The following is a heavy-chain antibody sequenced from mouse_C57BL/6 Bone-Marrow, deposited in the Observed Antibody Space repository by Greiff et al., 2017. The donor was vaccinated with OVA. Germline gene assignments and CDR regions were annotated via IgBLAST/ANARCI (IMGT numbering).Heavy chain of an antibody. D-gene: IGHD4-1*01. J-gene: IGHJ1*03. CDR1: GFNIKNTY. CDR2: IDPANGNT. V-gene: IGHV14-3*01. CDR3: AIFWGSFYWYFDV. Sequence: EVQLQQSVAELVRPGASVKLSCTASGFNIKNTYMHWVKQRPEQGLEWIGRIDPANGNTKYAPKFQGKATITADTSSNTAYLQLSSLTSEETAIYYCAIFWGSFYWYFDVWGTGTTVTVSS.